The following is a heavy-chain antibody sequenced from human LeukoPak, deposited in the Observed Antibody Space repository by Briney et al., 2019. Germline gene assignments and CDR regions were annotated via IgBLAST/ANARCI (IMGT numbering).Heavy chain of an antibody. CDR2: ISSSSSYI. CDR3: ARASSGWLGLDY. Sequence: GGSLRLSCAASGFTFSSYSMNWVRQAPGKGLEWVSSISSSSSYIYYADSVKGRFTISRHNSKNTLYLQMNSLRAEDTAVYYCARASSGWLGLDYWGQGTLVTVSS. J-gene: IGHJ4*02. V-gene: IGHV3-21*04. D-gene: IGHD6-19*01. CDR1: GFTFSSYS.